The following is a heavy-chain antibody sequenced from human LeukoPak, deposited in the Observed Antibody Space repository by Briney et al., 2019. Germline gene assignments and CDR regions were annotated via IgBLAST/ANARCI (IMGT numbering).Heavy chain of an antibody. V-gene: IGHV4-39*01. J-gene: IGHJ4*02. D-gene: IGHD6-19*01. CDR2: IYYSGST. CDR1: GGSISSSSYY. CDR3: ARRESRQWLVQIIVEYYFDY. Sequence: SETLSLTCTVSGGSISSSSYYWGWIRQPPGKGLEWIGSIYYSGSTYYNPSLKSRVTISVDTSKNQFSLKLSSVTAADTAVYYCARRESRQWLVQIIVEYYFDYWGQGTLVTVSS.